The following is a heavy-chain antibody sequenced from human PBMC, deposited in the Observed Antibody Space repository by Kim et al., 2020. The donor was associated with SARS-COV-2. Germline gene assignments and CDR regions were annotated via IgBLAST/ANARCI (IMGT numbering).Heavy chain of an antibody. D-gene: IGHD6-13*01. V-gene: IGHV3-23*01. CDR3: AKDPTPEYSSSWYVSHWFDP. J-gene: IGHJ5*02. Sequence: GGSLRLSCAASGFTFSSYAMSWVRQAPGKGLEWVSAISGSGGSTYYADSVKGRFTISRDNSKNTLYLQMNSLRAEDTAVYYCAKDPTPEYSSSWYVSHWFDPWGQGTLVTVSS. CDR1: GFTFSSYA. CDR2: ISGSGGST.